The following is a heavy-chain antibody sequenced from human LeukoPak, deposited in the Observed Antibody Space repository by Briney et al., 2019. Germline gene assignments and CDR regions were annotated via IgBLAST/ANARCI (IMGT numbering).Heavy chain of an antibody. CDR1: GFTFSSYA. V-gene: IGHV3-30-3*01. CDR2: ISYDGSNK. D-gene: IGHD3-22*01. J-gene: IGHJ1*01. CDR3: ARGYYDSSGYWSEYFQH. Sequence: GGSLRLSCAASGFTFSSYAMHWVRQAPGKGLERVAVISYDGSNKYYADSVKGRFTISRDNSKNTLYLQMNSLRAEDTAVYYCARGYYDSSGYWSEYFQHWGQGTLVTVSS.